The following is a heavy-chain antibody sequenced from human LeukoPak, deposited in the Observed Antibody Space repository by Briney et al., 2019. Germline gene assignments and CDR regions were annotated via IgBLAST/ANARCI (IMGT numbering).Heavy chain of an antibody. CDR3: ARLPTIVAPAWTHQPFDP. V-gene: IGHV1-18*01. CDR2: VSAYNGKS. Sequence: GSSVTVSCTACGYTFLNYGMGWVRLAPGQASEWIGWVSAYNGKSKYPQHLQARVTMTTDTSTSTAYMDLRSLTFDDTAVYYCARLPTIVAPAWTHQPFDPWAQETLVIVFS. J-gene: IGHJ5*02. D-gene: IGHD2-2*01. CDR1: GYTFLNYG.